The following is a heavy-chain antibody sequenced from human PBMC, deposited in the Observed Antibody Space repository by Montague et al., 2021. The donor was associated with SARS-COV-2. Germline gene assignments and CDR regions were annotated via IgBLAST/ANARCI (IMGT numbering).Heavy chain of an antibody. CDR3: ARGSGWIGNAFDI. Sequence: SETLSLTCTVSGGSISSYYWSWIRQPPGKGLEWIGYIYYSGSTNYNPFLKSRVTISVDTSKNQFSLKLSSMTAADTAVYYCARGSGWIGNAFDIWGQGTMVTVSS. CDR1: GGSISSYY. CDR2: IYYSGST. D-gene: IGHD6-19*01. V-gene: IGHV4-59*01. J-gene: IGHJ3*02.